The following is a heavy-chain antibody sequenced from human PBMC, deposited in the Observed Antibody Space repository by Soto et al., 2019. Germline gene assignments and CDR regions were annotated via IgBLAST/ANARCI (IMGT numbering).Heavy chain of an antibody. J-gene: IGHJ4*02. CDR3: ARDNDVLTGYYLDY. D-gene: IGHD3-9*01. CDR1: GYIFVNYG. Sequence: ASVKVSCKASGYIFVNYGISWVRQAPGQGLEWMGWISAYNGNTRYAQELQGRVTMTRDTSTSTAYMELGSLRSDDTAVYYCARDNDVLTGYYLDYWGQGTLVTVSS. V-gene: IGHV1-18*01. CDR2: ISAYNGNT.